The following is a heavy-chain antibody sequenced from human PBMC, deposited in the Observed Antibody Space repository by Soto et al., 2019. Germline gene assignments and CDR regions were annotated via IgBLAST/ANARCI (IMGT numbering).Heavy chain of an antibody. Sequence: ASVKVSFKASGYTFTGYYMHWLRQAPGQGLEWMGWINPNSGGTNYAQKFQGWVTMTRDTSISTAYMELSRLRSDDTAVYYCARLGYAGETYYYGSGSYYNNLDAFDIWGQGTMVTVSS. D-gene: IGHD3-10*01. CDR1: GYTFTGYY. CDR3: ARLGYAGETYYYGSGSYYNNLDAFDI. J-gene: IGHJ3*02. V-gene: IGHV1-2*04. CDR2: INPNSGGT.